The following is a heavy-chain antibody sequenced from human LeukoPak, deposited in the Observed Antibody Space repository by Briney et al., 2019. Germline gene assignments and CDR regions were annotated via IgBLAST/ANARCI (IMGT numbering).Heavy chain of an antibody. J-gene: IGHJ4*02. CDR1: GFPFSGYW. CDR3: ARWIGGFDL. Sequence: GVLRLSCAASGFPFSGYWMNWVRQTPEKRLEWVANINHVGSEKYYLDSVAGRFTISRDNANNSLFLQMNSLKAEDTAMYYCARWIGGFDLWGQGALVTVSS. D-gene: IGHD3-10*01. CDR2: INHVGSEK. V-gene: IGHV3-7*01.